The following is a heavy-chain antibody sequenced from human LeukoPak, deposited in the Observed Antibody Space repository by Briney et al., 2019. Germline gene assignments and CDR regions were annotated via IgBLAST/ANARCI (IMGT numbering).Heavy chain of an antibody. D-gene: IGHD6-19*01. V-gene: IGHV3-23*01. CDR1: GFTFSSYA. CDR2: ISGDGGDT. Sequence: GSLRLSCAASGFTFSSYAMNWVRQAPGKGLEWVSTISGDGGDTHYADSVRGRFTISRANSKNTLFMQMNSLRAEDTAVYYCGKSGSRGWDYFEYWGQGTLVTASS. CDR3: GKSGSRGWDYFEY. J-gene: IGHJ4*02.